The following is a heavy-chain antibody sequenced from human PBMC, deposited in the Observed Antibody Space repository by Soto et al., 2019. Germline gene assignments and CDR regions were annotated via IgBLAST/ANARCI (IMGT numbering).Heavy chain of an antibody. CDR2: IYHSGST. V-gene: IGHV4-4*02. Sequence: SETLSLTCAVSGGSISSSNWWSWVRQPPGKGLEWIGEIYHSGSTNYNPSLKSRVTISVDKSKNQFSLKLSSVTAADTAVYYCARVNLEFRVAPYFDYWGQGTLVTVSS. J-gene: IGHJ4*02. CDR3: ARVNLEFRVAPYFDY. D-gene: IGHD3-10*01. CDR1: GGSISSSNW.